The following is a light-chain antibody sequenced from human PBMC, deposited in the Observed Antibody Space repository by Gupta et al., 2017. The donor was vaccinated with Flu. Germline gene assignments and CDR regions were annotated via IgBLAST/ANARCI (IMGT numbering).Light chain of an antibody. V-gene: IGLV4-69*01. CDR3: QTWGTGIWV. CDR2: LKSDGSH. Sequence: QLVLTQSPSASASLGASVKLTCTLSSGHSNYAIAWHQQRPEKGPRYLMNLKSDGSHSKGDGIPDRFSGSSSGAERYLTISSLQSEDEADYCCQTWGTGIWVFGGGTKLTVL. J-gene: IGLJ3*02. CDR1: SGHSNYA.